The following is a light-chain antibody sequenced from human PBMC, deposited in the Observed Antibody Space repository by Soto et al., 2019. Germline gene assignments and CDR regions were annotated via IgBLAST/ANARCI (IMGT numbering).Light chain of an antibody. CDR2: DAS. J-gene: IGKJ2*01. V-gene: IGKV3D-15*01. CDR1: QSISRT. Sequence: EIVLTQSPDTLSVSPGERATLSCRASQSISRTLAWYQQKSGQPPRLLIYDASTRATGFPARFSGSGSGTEFTLTISSLQSEDFAVYYCQQYNNWPPGYTFGQGIKLEIK. CDR3: QQYNNWPPGYT.